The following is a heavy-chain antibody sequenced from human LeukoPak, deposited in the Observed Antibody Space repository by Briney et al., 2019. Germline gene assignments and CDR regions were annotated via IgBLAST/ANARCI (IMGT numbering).Heavy chain of an antibody. D-gene: IGHD2-2*02. CDR3: AKDPRLHQLLYIFDY. V-gene: IGHV3-23*01. CDR2: LTGSGGST. J-gene: IGHJ4*02. Sequence: GGSLRLSCAASGFTFSSYPMSWVRQVPGKGLEWVSFLTGSGGSTYYADSVKGRFAISRDNSKNTLYLQMNSLRAEDTAVYYCAKDPRLHQLLYIFDYWGQGTLVTVSS. CDR1: GFTFSSYP.